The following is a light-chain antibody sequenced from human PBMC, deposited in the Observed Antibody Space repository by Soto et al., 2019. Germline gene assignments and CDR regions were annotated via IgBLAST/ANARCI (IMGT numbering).Light chain of an antibody. CDR2: EGG. J-gene: IGLJ1*01. CDR3: CSYTSGSTYV. V-gene: IGLV2-14*02. Sequence: QSALTQPASVSGSPGQSITISCTGTSSDVGNYNLVSWYQQYPGKAPKLMIYEGGKRPSGVSNRFSGSKSGNTASLTISGLQAEDEADYYCCSYTSGSTYVFGTGTKVTVL. CDR1: SSDVGNYNL.